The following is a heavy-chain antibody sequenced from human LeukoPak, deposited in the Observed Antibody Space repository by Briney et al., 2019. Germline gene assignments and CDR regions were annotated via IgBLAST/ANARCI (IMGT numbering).Heavy chain of an antibody. Sequence: GGSLRLSCAASGFTFSSYAMHWVRQAPGKGLEYVSAISSNGGSTYYANSVKGRFTISRDNSKNTLYLQMGSLRAEDMAVYYCARGPLWFGELYPRGYYYYYMDVWGKGTTVTISS. J-gene: IGHJ6*03. V-gene: IGHV3-64*01. D-gene: IGHD3-10*01. CDR1: GFTFSSYA. CDR2: ISSNGGST. CDR3: ARGPLWFGELYPRGYYYYYMDV.